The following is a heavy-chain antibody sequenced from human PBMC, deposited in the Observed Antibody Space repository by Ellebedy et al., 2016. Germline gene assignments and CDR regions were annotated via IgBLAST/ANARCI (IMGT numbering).Heavy chain of an antibody. CDR2: IYYSGRT. J-gene: IGHJ5*02. D-gene: IGHD5-18*01. V-gene: IGHV4-30-4*01. CDR3: ARGAIQTNWFDP. CDR1: GGSINSGAYY. Sequence: SETLSLXXTVSGGSINSGAYYWSWIRQHPGKGLQWIGYIYYSGRTYFNPSLKSRVTMSVDTSKNQFSLKLSSVTAADTAVYYCARGAIQTNWFDPWGQGTPVTVSS.